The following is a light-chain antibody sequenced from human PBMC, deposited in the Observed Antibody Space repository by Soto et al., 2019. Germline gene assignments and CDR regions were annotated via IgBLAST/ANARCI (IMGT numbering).Light chain of an antibody. V-gene: IGLV2-23*01. CDR1: STDVGTYNL. J-gene: IGLJ2*01. CDR2: EGS. Sequence: QSALTQPASVSGSPGQSITVSCTGTSTDVGTYNLVSWYQQHPGKAPKLIIYEGSKRPSGVSNRFSGSKSGNTASLTISGLQEEDEADYYCCSYAGSRTFIFGGGTKLTVL. CDR3: CSYAGSRTFI.